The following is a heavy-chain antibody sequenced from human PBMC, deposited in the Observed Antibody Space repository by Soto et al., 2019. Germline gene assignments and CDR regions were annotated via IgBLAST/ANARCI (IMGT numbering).Heavy chain of an antibody. Sequence: ASVKVSCKASGYTFTSYAMHWVRQAPGQRLEWMGWINAGNGNTKYSQKFQGRVTITRDTSTSTAYMELSRLRSDDTAVYYCARGPRIQLWSKTDYYFDYWGQGTLVTVSS. J-gene: IGHJ4*02. CDR3: ARGPRIQLWSKTDYYFDY. CDR1: GYTFTSYA. CDR2: INAGNGNT. D-gene: IGHD5-18*01. V-gene: IGHV1-3*01.